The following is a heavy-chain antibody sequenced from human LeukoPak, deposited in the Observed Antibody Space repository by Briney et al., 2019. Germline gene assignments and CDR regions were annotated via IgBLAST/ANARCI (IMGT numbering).Heavy chain of an antibody. Sequence: ASVKVSCKASGCTFTGYYMHWVRQAPGQGLEWMGWINPNSGGTNYAQKFQGRVTMTRDTSISTAYMELSRLRSDDTAVYYCARGELGYCSDGSCYYPDYWGQGTLVTVSS. D-gene: IGHD2-15*01. CDR1: GCTFTGYY. V-gene: IGHV1-2*02. J-gene: IGHJ4*02. CDR2: INPNSGGT. CDR3: ARGELGYCSDGSCYYPDY.